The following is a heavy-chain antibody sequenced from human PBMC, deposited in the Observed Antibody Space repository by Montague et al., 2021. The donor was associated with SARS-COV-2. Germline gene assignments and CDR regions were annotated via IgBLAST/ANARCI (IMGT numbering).Heavy chain of an antibody. CDR2: IHQSESGRT. Sequence: SETLSLTCAVSGGSISSREWWSWVRQPPGKGLEWIGEIHQSESGRTNXXXSLKSRVTISKDQSKNYFSLNLTSMTAADTAVYYCGGTWVYFSPVDVWGQGTTVIVSS. CDR3: GGTWVYFSPVDV. J-gene: IGHJ6*02. D-gene: IGHD3-3*01. V-gene: IGHV4-4*02. CDR1: GGSISSREW.